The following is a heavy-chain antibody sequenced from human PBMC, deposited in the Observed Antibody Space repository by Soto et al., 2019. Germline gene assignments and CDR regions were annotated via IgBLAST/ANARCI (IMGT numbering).Heavy chain of an antibody. D-gene: IGHD3-22*01. CDR1: RFPFSSYA. Sequence: GALRLYCSSSRFPFSSYAMSWVRQAPGKGLVWVSHINSDGSIKIYADFVKGRFTISRDNAKNTLYLQMNSLRAEDTAVYFCARGHDSSGNWFDPWGQGTVLTVSS. CDR2: INSDGSIK. J-gene: IGHJ5*02. CDR3: ARGHDSSGNWFDP. V-gene: IGHV3-74*01.